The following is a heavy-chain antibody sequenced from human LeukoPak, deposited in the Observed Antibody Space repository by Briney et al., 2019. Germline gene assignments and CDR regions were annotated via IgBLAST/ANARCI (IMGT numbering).Heavy chain of an antibody. V-gene: IGHV1-18*01. CDR3: ARGYSSGWYGDYFDY. J-gene: IGHJ4*02. D-gene: IGHD6-19*01. CDR2: ISAYNGNT. CDR1: GYTFTSYG. Sequence: ASVKVSCKASGYTFTSYGISWVRQAPGQGLEWMGWISAYNGNTNYAQKLQGRVTMTTDTSTSTAYMELRSLRSEDTAVYYCARGYSSGWYGDYFDYWGQGTLVTVSS.